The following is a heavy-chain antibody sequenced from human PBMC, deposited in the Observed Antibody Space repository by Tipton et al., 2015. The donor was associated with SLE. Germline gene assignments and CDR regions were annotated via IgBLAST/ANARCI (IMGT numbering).Heavy chain of an antibody. CDR2: IYHSGST. CDR1: GCSIINKH. Sequence: TLSLTCTVSGCSIINKHWGWIRPPPGKGLEWIGSIYHSGSTYYNPSLKSRVTISADTSRSQVSLTLRSVTAADTAVYYCARGLRADSTSHFDHWGPGTLVTVSS. J-gene: IGHJ4*02. V-gene: IGHV4-38-2*02. D-gene: IGHD6-13*01. CDR3: ARGLRADSTSHFDH.